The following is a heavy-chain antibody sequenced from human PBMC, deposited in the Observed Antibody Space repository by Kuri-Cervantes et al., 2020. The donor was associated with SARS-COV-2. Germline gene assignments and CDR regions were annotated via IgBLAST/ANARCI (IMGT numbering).Heavy chain of an antibody. Sequence: SQTLPLTCSVYGGSFSGYYWSWIRQPPGKGLEWIGEINHSGSTNYNPSLKSRVTISVDTSKNQFSLKLSSVTAADTALYYCARGDSSGYYRTTFHLWGQGTMVTVSS. J-gene: IGHJ3*01. V-gene: IGHV4-34*01. D-gene: IGHD3-22*01. CDR3: ARGDSSGYYRTTFHL. CDR2: INHSGST. CDR1: GGSFSGYY.